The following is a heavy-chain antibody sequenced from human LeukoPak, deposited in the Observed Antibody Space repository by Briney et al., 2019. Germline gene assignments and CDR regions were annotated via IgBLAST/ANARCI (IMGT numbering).Heavy chain of an antibody. CDR1: GGSISSYY. CDR3: ARGAAGAVPTYYYYGMDV. Sequence: SETLSLTCTVSGGSISSYYWSWIRQPPGKGLEWIGYIYYSGSTNYNPSLKSRVTISVDTSKNQFSLKLSSVTAADTAVYYCARGAAGAVPTYYYYGMDVWGQGTTVTVSS. V-gene: IGHV4-59*01. J-gene: IGHJ6*02. D-gene: IGHD6-13*01. CDR2: IYYSGST.